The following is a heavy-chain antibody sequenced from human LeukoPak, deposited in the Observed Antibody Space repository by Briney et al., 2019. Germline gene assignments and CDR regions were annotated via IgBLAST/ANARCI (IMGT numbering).Heavy chain of an antibody. CDR1: GFTFSSHA. V-gene: IGHV3-23*01. D-gene: IGHD2-8*01. J-gene: IGHJ4*02. Sequence: GGSLRLSCAASGFTFSSHAMSWVRQAPGKGLEWVSAISGSGGSTYYADSVKGRFTISRDNSKNTLYLQMNRLRAEHTAVYYCARTPNGRPDYFDYWGQGTLVTVSS. CDR3: ARTPNGRPDYFDY. CDR2: ISGSGGST.